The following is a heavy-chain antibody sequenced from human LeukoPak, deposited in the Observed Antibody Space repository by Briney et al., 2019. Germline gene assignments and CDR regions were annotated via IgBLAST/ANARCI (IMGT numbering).Heavy chain of an antibody. CDR3: ARTPLSYSSSSRSY. CDR2: IDPSDSYT. J-gene: IGHJ4*02. CDR1: GYSFTSYW. Sequence: GASLQISCKGSGYSFTSYWISWVLQLPGKDVEWMGRIDPSDSYTNYSPSFQGHVTISADKSISTAYLQWSSLKASDTAMYYCARTPLSYSSSSRSYWGQGTLVTVSS. D-gene: IGHD6-6*01. V-gene: IGHV5-10-1*01.